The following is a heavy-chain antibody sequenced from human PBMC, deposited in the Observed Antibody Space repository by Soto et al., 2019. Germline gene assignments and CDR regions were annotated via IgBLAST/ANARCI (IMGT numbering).Heavy chain of an antibody. J-gene: IGHJ6*02. D-gene: IGHD3-10*01. Sequence: SETLSLTCAVYGGSFSGYYWSWIRQPPGKGLEWIGEINHSGSTNYNPSLKSRVTISVDTSKNQFSLKLSSVTAADTAVYHCARGRITMVRGEYYYGMDVWGQGTTVTVSS. V-gene: IGHV4-34*01. CDR2: INHSGST. CDR1: GGSFSGYY. CDR3: ARGRITMVRGEYYYGMDV.